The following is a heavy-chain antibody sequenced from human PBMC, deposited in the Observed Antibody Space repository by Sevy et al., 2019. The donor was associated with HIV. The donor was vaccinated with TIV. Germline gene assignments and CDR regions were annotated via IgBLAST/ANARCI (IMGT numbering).Heavy chain of an antibody. CDR1: GYTFTGYY. CDR2: INPNSGGT. CDR3: ARVSMAPYYDFWSGSHASYGMDV. V-gene: IGHV1-2*02. J-gene: IGHJ6*02. D-gene: IGHD3-3*01. Sequence: ASVKVSCKASGYTFTGYYMHWVRQAPGQGLEWMGWINPNSGGTNYAQKFQGRVTMTRDTSISTAYMELGRLRSDDTAVYYCARVSMAPYYDFWSGSHASYGMDVWGQGTTVTVSS.